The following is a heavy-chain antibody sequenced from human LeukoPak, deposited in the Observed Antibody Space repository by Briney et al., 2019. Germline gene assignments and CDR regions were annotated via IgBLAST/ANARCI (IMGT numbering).Heavy chain of an antibody. CDR2: ISGSGRST. V-gene: IGHV3-23*01. J-gene: IGHJ4*02. D-gene: IGHD3-10*01. CDR3: ARDASYGSGSFVTY. CDR1: GFTFSSYA. Sequence: ASGFTFSSYAMSWVRQAPGKGLEWVSAISGSGRSTYYADSVKGRFTISRDNSKNTLYLQMNSLRAEDTAVYYCARDASYGSGSFVTYWGQGTLVTVSS.